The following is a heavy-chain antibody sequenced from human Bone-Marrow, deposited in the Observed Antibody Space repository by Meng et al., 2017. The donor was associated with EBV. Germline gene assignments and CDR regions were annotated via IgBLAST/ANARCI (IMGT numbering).Heavy chain of an antibody. V-gene: IGHV7-4-1*02. Sequence: HVLLVEPWCDLNEQCCPLTGSLKAVGLSCNNASWKWVRQAPVQGLEWMGWIYTSTGDPSYAQGFTGRFVFSLDTSVSTAYLQISSLKAKDTAVYYCALGLGVGGSHYYFDQWGQGTLVTVSS. D-gene: IGHD6-19*01. CDR2: IYTSTGDP. CDR3: ALGLGVGGSHYYFDQ. J-gene: IGHJ4*02. CDR1: GLSCNNAS.